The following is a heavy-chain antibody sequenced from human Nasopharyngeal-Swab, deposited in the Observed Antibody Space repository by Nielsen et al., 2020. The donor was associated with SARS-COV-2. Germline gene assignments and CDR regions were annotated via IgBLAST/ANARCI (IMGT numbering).Heavy chain of an antibody. D-gene: IGHD3-10*01. CDR3: AKGGDFDS. V-gene: IGHV3-30*18. Sequence: GESLKISCVASGFSVTNFGIQWVRQTPGKGLEWLALMTPDGSQKFYAVSIGGRFTMSRDNSKNSLYLQLNSLRPDDSAVYYCAKGGDFDSWGRGTLVTVSS. J-gene: IGHJ4*02. CDR2: MTPDGSQK. CDR1: GFSVTNFG.